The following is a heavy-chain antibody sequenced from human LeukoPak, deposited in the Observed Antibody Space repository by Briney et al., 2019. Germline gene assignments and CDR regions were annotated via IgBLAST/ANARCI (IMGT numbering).Heavy chain of an antibody. Sequence: GGSLRLSCAASGFGFSNSWMHWVRQAPGKGLVWVSRINSDGSSTNYADSVKGRFTISRDNAKNTLYLQMNSLRAEDTAVYYCVRGLRYCTGYNCWGRHYFLSWGQGTLVTVSS. J-gene: IGHJ4*02. V-gene: IGHV3-74*01. CDR1: GFGFSNSW. CDR3: VRGLRYCTGYNCWGRHYFLS. D-gene: IGHD2-8*02. CDR2: INSDGSST.